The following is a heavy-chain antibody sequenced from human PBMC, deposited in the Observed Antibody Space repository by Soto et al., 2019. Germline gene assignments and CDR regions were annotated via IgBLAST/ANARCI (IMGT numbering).Heavy chain of an antibody. CDR2: IYYGGST. CDR1: GGSVSNDNYY. Sequence: QVQLQESGPGLVKPSETLSLTCTVSGGSVSNDNYYWSWIRQPPGKQLEWIGYIYYGGSTNYNPSLKSRVTISVDTSKNQFSLKLSSVTAADTAIYYCARGNWKGDYWGQGTLVTVSS. D-gene: IGHD1-20*01. V-gene: IGHV4-61*01. J-gene: IGHJ4*02. CDR3: ARGNWKGDY.